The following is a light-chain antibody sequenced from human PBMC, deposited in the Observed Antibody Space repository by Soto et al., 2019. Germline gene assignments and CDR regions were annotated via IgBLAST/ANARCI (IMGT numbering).Light chain of an antibody. Sequence: QSVLTQPPSASGTPGQRVTISCSGSTFNIGRSTVSWYQQFPGAAPKLLIYGNTQRPLGVPVRFSGSKSDTSASLAISGLQSEDEADSYCATWNDGVFVFGIGTKVTVL. J-gene: IGLJ1*01. CDR1: TFNIGRST. CDR3: ATWNDGVFV. V-gene: IGLV1-44*01. CDR2: GNT.